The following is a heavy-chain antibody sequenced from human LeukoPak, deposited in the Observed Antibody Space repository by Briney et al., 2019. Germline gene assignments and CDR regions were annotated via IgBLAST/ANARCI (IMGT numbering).Heavy chain of an antibody. Sequence: SCKASGYTFTSYAMNWVRQAPGQGLEWVSVIYSGGSTYYADSVKGRFTISRDNSKNTLYLQMNSLRAEDTAVYYCARDRRGYYYDSSGYYYGLAFDIWGQGTMVTVSS. CDR2: IYSGGST. CDR3: ARDRRGYYYDSSGYYYGLAFDI. D-gene: IGHD3-22*01. CDR1: GYTFTSYA. J-gene: IGHJ3*02. V-gene: IGHV3-66*01.